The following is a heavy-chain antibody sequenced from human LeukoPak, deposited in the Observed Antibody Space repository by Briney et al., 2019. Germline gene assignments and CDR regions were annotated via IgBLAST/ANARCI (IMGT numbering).Heavy chain of an antibody. V-gene: IGHV4-4*07. D-gene: IGHD6-19*01. CDR2: IYTSGST. CDR3: ARDSWPVRQGSRELMIRGAFDI. Sequence: SETLSLTCTVSGGSISSYYWSWIRQPAGKGLEWIGRIYTSGSTNYNPSLKSRVTMSVDTSKNQFSLKLSSVTAADTAVYYCARDSWPVRQGSRELMIRGAFDIWGQGTMVTVSS. J-gene: IGHJ3*02. CDR1: GGSISSYY.